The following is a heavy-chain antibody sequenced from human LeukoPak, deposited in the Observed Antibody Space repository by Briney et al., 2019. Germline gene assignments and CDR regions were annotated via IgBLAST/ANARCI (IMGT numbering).Heavy chain of an antibody. CDR2: VSYSGKT. D-gene: IGHD2/OR15-2a*01. CDR3: ARRFGEYYGLDV. V-gene: IGHV4-59*08. J-gene: IGHJ6*02. Sequence: PSETLSLTCTVSGGSISPFYWSWIRQPPGKGLEWIGYVSYSGKTNYNPSLKSRVTISLDTSKNQFSLKLSSVTAADTAVYYCARRFGEYYGLDVWGQGTTVTVSS. CDR1: GGSISPFY.